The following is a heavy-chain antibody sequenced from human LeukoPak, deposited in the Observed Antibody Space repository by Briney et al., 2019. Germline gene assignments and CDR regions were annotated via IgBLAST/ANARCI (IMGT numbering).Heavy chain of an antibody. Sequence: GASVKVSCKASGYNFNDFGVTWVRQAPGQGLEWVGWISALTGDTNYAQKFQGRLTMTTDTSTDTAYMEMRSLRSDDTAVYYCAREATGRAFDPWGQGTLVVVSS. J-gene: IGHJ5*02. CDR1: GYNFNDFG. CDR2: ISALTGDT. CDR3: AREATGRAFDP. V-gene: IGHV1-18*01. D-gene: IGHD1-14*01.